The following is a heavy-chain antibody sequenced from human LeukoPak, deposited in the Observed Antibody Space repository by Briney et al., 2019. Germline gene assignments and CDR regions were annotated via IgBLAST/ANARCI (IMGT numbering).Heavy chain of an antibody. D-gene: IGHD3-16*01. CDR3: ARDSTFSRFDY. CDR1: GGSISSGGYS. Sequence: SETLSLTCAVSGGSISSGGYSWSWIRQPPGKGLEWIGYIYHSGSTYYNPSLKSRVTISVDRSKNQFSLKLSSVTAADTAVYYCARDSTFSRFDYWGQGTLATVSS. CDR2: IYHSGST. J-gene: IGHJ4*02. V-gene: IGHV4-30-2*01.